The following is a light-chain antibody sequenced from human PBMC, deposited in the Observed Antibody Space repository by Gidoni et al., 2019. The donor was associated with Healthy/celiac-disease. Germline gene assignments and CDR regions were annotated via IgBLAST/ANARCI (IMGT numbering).Light chain of an antibody. Sequence: QSVLTQPPSLSAAPGQKVTISCSGSSSNIGNNYVSWYQQLPGTAPNLLIYDNNKRPSGIPDRFSGSKSGTSATLGITGLQTGDEADYYCGTWDSSLSAWVFGGGTKLTVL. CDR3: GTWDSSLSAWV. V-gene: IGLV1-51*01. CDR1: SSNIGNNY. CDR2: DNN. J-gene: IGLJ3*02.